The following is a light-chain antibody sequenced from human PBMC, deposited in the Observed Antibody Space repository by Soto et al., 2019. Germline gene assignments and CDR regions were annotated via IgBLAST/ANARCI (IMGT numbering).Light chain of an antibody. Sequence: DIVLTQTPLSSPVTLGQPASISCRSSQSLVDSDGYTYLSWLQQRPGQPPRLLIYKMSNRFSGVPDRFSGSGAGTYFTLEISRVEAEDVGVYYCMQATHLPHTFGQGTKLEIK. V-gene: IGKV2-24*01. J-gene: IGKJ2*01. CDR3: MQATHLPHT. CDR2: KMS. CDR1: QSLVDSDGYTY.